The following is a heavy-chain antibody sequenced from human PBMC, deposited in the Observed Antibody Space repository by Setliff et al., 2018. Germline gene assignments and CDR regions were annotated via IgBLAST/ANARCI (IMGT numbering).Heavy chain of an antibody. CDR3: ARGPRVWVRDGMDV. CDR1: GFTFNDYW. Sequence: GGSLRLSCTASGFTFNDYWISWVRQAPGKGLEWGANIKQDAGERYYVDSVRGRFTISRDNAESTVYLQMNSLRAEDTAVYYCARGPRVWVRDGMDVWGQGTTVTVSS. D-gene: IGHD3-16*01. CDR2: IKQDAGER. J-gene: IGHJ6*02. V-gene: IGHV3-7*01.